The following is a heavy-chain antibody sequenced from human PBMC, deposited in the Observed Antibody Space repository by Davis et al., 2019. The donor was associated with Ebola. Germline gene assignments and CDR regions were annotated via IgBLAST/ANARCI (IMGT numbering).Heavy chain of an antibody. CDR2: ISGRGSST. Sequence: PGGSLRLSCAASGFTFSNYAMSWVRQAPGQGLEWVSAISGRGSSTYYADSVKGRFTISRDNSKNALYLQVNSLRAEDTAVYYCAKRVRYTFDYWGQGTLVTVSS. D-gene: IGHD1-14*01. V-gene: IGHV3-23*01. CDR1: GFTFSNYA. CDR3: AKRVRYTFDY. J-gene: IGHJ4*02.